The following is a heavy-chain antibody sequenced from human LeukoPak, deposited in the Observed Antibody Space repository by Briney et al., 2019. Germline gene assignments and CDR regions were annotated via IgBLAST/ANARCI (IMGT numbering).Heavy chain of an antibody. Sequence: PGGSLRLSCAASGFTFSTYAMSWVRQAPGKGLEWVSSVSGSGSGDTTYYADSVKGRFTISRDNSKNTLYLQMNSLRAEDTAVYYCAKDVNGYASGWYYFGYWGQGTLVTVSS. CDR3: AKDVNGYASGWYYFGY. V-gene: IGHV3-23*01. CDR1: GFTFSTYA. CDR2: VSGSGSGDTT. D-gene: IGHD6-19*01. J-gene: IGHJ4*02.